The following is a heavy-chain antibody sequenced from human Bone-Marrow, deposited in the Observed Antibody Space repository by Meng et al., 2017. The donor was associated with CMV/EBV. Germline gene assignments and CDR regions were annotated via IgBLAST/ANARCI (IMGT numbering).Heavy chain of an antibody. Sequence: SGPTLVKPTETLTLTCTVSGFSLSNARMGVSWIRQPPGKALEWLAHIFSNDEKSYSTSLKNSLTIAKDTSKSQVVLTMTNMDPVDTATYYCARISQYYDFWSGYYRNHDASDIWGQGKMVNVAS. J-gene: IGHJ3*02. CDR1: GFSLSNARMG. CDR3: ARISQYYDFWSGYYRNHDASDI. V-gene: IGHV2-26*01. CDR2: IFSNDEK. D-gene: IGHD3-3*01.